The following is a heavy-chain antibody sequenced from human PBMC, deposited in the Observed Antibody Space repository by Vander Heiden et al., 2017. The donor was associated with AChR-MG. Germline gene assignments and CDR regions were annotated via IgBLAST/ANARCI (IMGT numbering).Heavy chain of an antibody. Sequence: EVQLSESGGGLVQPGGSLRLSCAAPGFAFSRYAMTWVRQAPGKGLEWVSEIIGGGDSAHYADSVKGRFTASRDNSRNILYLQMNSLRAEDTAVYYCAKALFSYYMDVWGKGTTVTVSS. J-gene: IGHJ6*03. CDR1: GFAFSRYA. CDR3: AKALFSYYMDV. V-gene: IGHV3-23*01. CDR2: IIGGGDSA.